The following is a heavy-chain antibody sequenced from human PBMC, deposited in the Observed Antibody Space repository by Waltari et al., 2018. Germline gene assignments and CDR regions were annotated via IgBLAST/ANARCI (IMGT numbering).Heavy chain of an antibody. CDR2: MNASSGNT. CDR1: GYTFTSYD. CDR3: ACGDSLNRFDP. J-gene: IGHJ5*02. D-gene: IGHD2-21*02. V-gene: IGHV1-8*01. Sequence: QVQLVQSGAEVKKPGASVKVSCKASGYTFTSYDINWVRQATGQGLEWMGWMNASSGNTGYAQKIQGRVTMTTNTSMGTGYMELSSLRSEDTAVCYCACGDSLNRFDPWGQGTLVTVSS.